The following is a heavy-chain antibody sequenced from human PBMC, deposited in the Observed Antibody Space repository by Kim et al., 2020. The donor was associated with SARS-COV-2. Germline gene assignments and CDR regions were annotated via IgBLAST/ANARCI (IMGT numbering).Heavy chain of an antibody. CDR2: IYTSGST. D-gene: IGHD2-15*01. Sequence: SETLSLTCTVSGGSISSGSYYWSWIRQPAGKGLEWIGRIYTSGSTNYNPSLKSRVTISVDTSKNQFSLKLSSVTAADTAVYYCARAVGYCSGGISPLCAFDIWGQGTMVTVSS. V-gene: IGHV4-61*02. J-gene: IGHJ3*02. CDR3: ARAVGYCSGGISPLCAFDI. CDR1: GGSISSGSYY.